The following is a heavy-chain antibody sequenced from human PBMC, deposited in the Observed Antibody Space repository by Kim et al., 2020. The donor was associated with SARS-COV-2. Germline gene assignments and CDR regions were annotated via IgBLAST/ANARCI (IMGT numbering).Heavy chain of an antibody. Sequence: SVKVSCKASGGTFSSYAISWVRQAPGQGLEWMGGIIPIFGTANYAQKFQGRVTITADESTSTAYMELSSLRSEDTAVYYCARDRGSLSGSYPTKYYFDYWGQGTLVTVSS. V-gene: IGHV1-69*13. J-gene: IGHJ4*02. D-gene: IGHD3-10*01. CDR2: IIPIFGTA. CDR1: GGTFSSYA. CDR3: ARDRGSLSGSYPTKYYFDY.